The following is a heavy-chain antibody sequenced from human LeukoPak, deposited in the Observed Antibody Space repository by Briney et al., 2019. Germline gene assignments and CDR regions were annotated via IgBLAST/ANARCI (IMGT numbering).Heavy chain of an antibody. J-gene: IGHJ3*02. V-gene: IGHV5-51*01. Sequence: GESLQISCEGSGYSFTSYWIGWVRQMPGKGLEWMGIIYPGDSDTRYSPSFQGQVTISADKSISTAYLQWSSLKASDTAMYYCARRGSRELLRGAFDIWGQGTMVTVSS. D-gene: IGHD1-26*01. CDR2: IYPGDSDT. CDR1: GYSFTSYW. CDR3: ARRGSRELLRGAFDI.